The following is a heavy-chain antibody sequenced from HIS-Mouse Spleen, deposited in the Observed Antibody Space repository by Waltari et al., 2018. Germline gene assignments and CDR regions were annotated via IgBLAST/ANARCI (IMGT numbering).Heavy chain of an antibody. V-gene: IGHV4-39*07. D-gene: IGHD6-13*01. CDR3: AREIPYSSSWYDWYFDL. Sequence: QLQLQDSGPGLAKPSEPLSRTGTVSVGSISRSSYYWRWIRQPPGKGLEWIGSIYYSGRTYYNPSLKSRVTISVDTSKNQFSLKLSSVTAADTAVYYCAREIPYSSSWYDWYFDLWGRGTLVTVSS. CDR2: IYYSGRT. CDR1: VGSISRSSYY. J-gene: IGHJ2*01.